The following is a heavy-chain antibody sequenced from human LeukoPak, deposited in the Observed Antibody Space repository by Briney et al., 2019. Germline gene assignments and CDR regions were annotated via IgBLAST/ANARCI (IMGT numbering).Heavy chain of an antibody. CDR1: GGTFSSYA. J-gene: IGHJ6*03. Sequence: SVKVSCKASGGTFSSYAISWVRQAPEQGLEWMGRIIPIFGTANYAQKFQGRVTITTDESTSTAYMELSSLRSEDTAVYYRARESSVAGNYYYYYMDVWGKGTTVTVSS. D-gene: IGHD6-19*01. V-gene: IGHV1-69*05. CDR2: IIPIFGTA. CDR3: ARESSVAGNYYYYYMDV.